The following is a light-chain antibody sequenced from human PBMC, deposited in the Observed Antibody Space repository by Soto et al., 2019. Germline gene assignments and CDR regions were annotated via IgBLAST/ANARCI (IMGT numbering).Light chain of an antibody. CDR2: GVR. CDR1: RNDVGLYNY. CDR3: ASYTSISTVI. Sequence: QSVLTQPASVSASPGQSITISCTGTRNDVGLYNYVSWYQHHPGNAPKLIIYGVRNRPSGVSTRFSGSRSGNTASLIISGLQTDDEADYYCASYTSISTVIFGGGTKVTVL. V-gene: IGLV2-14*01. J-gene: IGLJ2*01.